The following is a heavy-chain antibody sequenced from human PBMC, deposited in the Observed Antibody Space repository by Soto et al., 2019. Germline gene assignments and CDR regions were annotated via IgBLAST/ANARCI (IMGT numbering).Heavy chain of an antibody. V-gene: IGHV1-18*01. D-gene: IGHD2-2*01. CDR2: ISLYSDGT. Sequence: QVPLVQSGGEVKRPGASVKVSCKTSGYTFSNYGITWVRQAPGQPLEWLGWISLYSDGTNYAQKFQGRVSMNTDTSTTTAYMELRSLRSDDTAVYYCARVVPGAEAWFGPWGQGTLVTVSS. CDR3: ARVVPGAEAWFGP. CDR1: GYTFSNYG. J-gene: IGHJ5*02.